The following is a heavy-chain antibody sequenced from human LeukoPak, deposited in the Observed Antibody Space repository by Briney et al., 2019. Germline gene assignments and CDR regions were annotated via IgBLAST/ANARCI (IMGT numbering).Heavy chain of an antibody. CDR3: AVTPSNLSHLDK. J-gene: IGHJ4*02. Sequence: ASVKVSCKPSTDTFINYDINWLRQATGQGLEWIGWMNPNTGNTGYAQNFQGRVTMTRDTSISTAHMELSSLRPEDTAVYYCAVTPSNLSHLDKWGQGTLVTISS. D-gene: IGHD4-11*01. V-gene: IGHV1-8*01. CDR2: MNPNTGNT. CDR1: TDTFINYD.